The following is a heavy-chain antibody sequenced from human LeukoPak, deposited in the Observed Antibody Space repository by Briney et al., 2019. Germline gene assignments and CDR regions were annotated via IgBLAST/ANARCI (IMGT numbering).Heavy chain of an antibody. J-gene: IGHJ5*02. CDR1: GFTFSSYD. CDR2: ISYNAGNT. Sequence: PGGSLRLSCAASGFTFSSYDMSWVRQAPGKGLEWVSAISYNAGNTYYADSVKGRFTISRDNSKNTLYLQMNSLRAEDTAVYYCAKGEIRFDPWGQGTLVTVSS. CDR3: AKGEIRFDP. V-gene: IGHV3-23*01.